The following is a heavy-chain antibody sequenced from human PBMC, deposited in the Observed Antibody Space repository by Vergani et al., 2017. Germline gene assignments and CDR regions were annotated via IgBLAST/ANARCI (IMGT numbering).Heavy chain of an antibody. CDR1: GFLFSDYW. CDR3: AKDLWYQLPYFDY. V-gene: IGHV3-7*03. CDR2: IKQDGSEE. D-gene: IGHD2-2*01. Sequence: EVQLVESGGGLVQPGGSLRLSCAASGFLFSDYWLNWVRQSPGGGLEWVANIKQDGSEEFYVDSVKGRFTISRDNAKNSVFLQINGLRAEDTAVYYCAKDLWYQLPYFDYWGQGTLVTVSS. J-gene: IGHJ4*02.